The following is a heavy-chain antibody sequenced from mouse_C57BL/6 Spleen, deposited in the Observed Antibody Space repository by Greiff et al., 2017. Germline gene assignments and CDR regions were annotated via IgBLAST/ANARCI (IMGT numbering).Heavy chain of an antibody. CDR3: ASGDGYPPYAMDY. CDR2: IYPGSGST. D-gene: IGHD2-3*01. J-gene: IGHJ4*01. CDR1: GYTFTSYW. V-gene: IGHV1-55*01. Sequence: QVQLQQPGAELVKPGASVTMSCKASGYTFTSYWITWVKQRPGQGLEWIGDIYPGSGSTNYNEKFKSKATLTVDTSSSTAYMQLSSLTSEDSAVYYCASGDGYPPYAMDYWGQGTSVTVSS.